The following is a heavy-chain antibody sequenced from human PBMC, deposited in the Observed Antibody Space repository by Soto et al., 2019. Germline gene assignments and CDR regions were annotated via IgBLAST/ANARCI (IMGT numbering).Heavy chain of an antibody. CDR2: IIPIFGTA. V-gene: IGHV1-69*12. CDR1: GGTFSSYA. Sequence: QVQLVQSGAEVKKPGSSVKVSCKASGGTFSSYAISWVRQAPGQGLEWMGGIIPIFGTANYAQKFQGRVTITADESTSTAYMELSSLRSEDTAVYYCARLESDRPSYYYYGMDVWGQGTTVTVSS. D-gene: IGHD3-22*01. CDR3: ARLESDRPSYYYYGMDV. J-gene: IGHJ6*02.